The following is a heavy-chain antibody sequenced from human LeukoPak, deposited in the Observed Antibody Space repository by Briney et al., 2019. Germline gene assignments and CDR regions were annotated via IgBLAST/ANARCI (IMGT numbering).Heavy chain of an antibody. CDR3: APLGGEVPPVRYYFYMDV. D-gene: IGHD3-9*01. J-gene: IGHJ6*03. CDR2: ISGSGGKT. CDR1: GFSFSLYA. Sequence: GGSLRLTCAGSGFSFSLYAISWVRQAPGKGLEWVSGISGSGGKTYYADFVKGRFTVARDNSKNTLSLQMNSLRVDDTAVYYCAPLGGEVPPVRYYFYMDVWGKGTTVTVSS. V-gene: IGHV3-23*01.